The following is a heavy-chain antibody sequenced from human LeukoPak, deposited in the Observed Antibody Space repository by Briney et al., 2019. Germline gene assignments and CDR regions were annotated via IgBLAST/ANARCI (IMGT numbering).Heavy chain of an antibody. CDR2: INPNSGGT. CDR1: GYTFTGYY. J-gene: IGHJ5*02. V-gene: IGHV1-2*02. CDR3: ARDRDYDFWSGSNNWFDP. D-gene: IGHD3-3*01. Sequence: ASVKVSCKASGYTFTGYYMHWVRQAPGQGLEWMGWINPNSGGTNYAQKFQGRVTMTRDTSISTAYMELSRLRSDDTAVYYCARDRDYDFWSGSNNWFDPWGQGTLVTVSS.